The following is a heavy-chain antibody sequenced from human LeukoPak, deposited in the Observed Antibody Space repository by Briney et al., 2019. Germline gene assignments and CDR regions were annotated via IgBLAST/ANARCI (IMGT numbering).Heavy chain of an antibody. Sequence: GRSLRLSCAASGFAFSSYGMHWVRQAPGKGLEWVAVISYDGSNKYYADSVKGRFTISRDNSKNTLYLQMNSLRAEDTAVYYCANHDSSGFYSLGYWGQGTLVTVSS. J-gene: IGHJ4*02. CDR2: ISYDGSNK. V-gene: IGHV3-30*18. CDR1: GFAFSSYG. D-gene: IGHD3-22*01. CDR3: ANHDSSGFYSLGY.